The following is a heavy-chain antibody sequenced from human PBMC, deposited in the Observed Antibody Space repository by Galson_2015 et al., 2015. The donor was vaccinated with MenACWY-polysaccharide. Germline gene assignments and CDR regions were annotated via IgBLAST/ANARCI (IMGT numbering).Heavy chain of an antibody. J-gene: IGHJ6*04. Sequence: SLRLSCAASGLTFSSYAMGWVRQAPGKGPEWVSGLNSGATNTYYADSVRGRFTISRDNSKNTLYLQMNSLRAEDTALYYCAKGAAHYGSGNYYDYWGKGTTVTVSS. CDR2: LNSGATNT. CDR1: GLTFSSYA. CDR3: AKGAAHYGSGNYYDY. V-gene: IGHV3-23*01. D-gene: IGHD3-10*01.